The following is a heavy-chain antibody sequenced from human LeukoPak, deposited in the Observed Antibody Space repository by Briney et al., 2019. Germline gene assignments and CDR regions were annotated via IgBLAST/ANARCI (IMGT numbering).Heavy chain of an antibody. CDR1: GFTFDDYG. D-gene: IGHD5/OR15-5a*01. CDR3: ARGGLWFDY. CDR2: IYSGGST. Sequence: GGSLRLSCATSGFTFDDYGMNWVRQAPGKGLEWVSVIYSGGSTYYADSVKGRFTISRDNSKNTLYLQMNSLRAEDTAVYYCARGGLWFDYWGQGTLVTVSS. V-gene: IGHV3-66*01. J-gene: IGHJ5*01.